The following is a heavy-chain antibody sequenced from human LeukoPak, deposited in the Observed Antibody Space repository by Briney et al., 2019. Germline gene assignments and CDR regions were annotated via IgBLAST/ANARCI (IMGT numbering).Heavy chain of an antibody. CDR3: AKREASSFEY. D-gene: IGHD2-2*01. Sequence: GESLRLSCVASGFTFSSSVMGWVRQAPGKGLEWVSTFSGSSGNTYYADSVKGRFTISRDISKNTLYLQMNSLRAEETAVYYCAKREASSFEYWGQGTLVTVSS. CDR1: GFTFSSSV. CDR2: FSGSSGNT. V-gene: IGHV3-23*01. J-gene: IGHJ4*02.